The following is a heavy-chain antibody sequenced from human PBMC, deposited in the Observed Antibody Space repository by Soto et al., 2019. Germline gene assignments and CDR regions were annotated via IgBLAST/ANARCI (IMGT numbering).Heavy chain of an antibody. Sequence: SETLSLTCTVSGGSISSYYWSWIRQPPGKGLEWIGYIYYSGSTNYNPSLKSRVSISMDTSKNQFSLNLDSVTAADTAVYFCARDFAYFDSWGQGTLVTVSS. CDR1: GGSISSYY. J-gene: IGHJ4*02. CDR3: ARDFAYFDS. D-gene: IGHD3-3*01. V-gene: IGHV4-59*01. CDR2: IYYSGST.